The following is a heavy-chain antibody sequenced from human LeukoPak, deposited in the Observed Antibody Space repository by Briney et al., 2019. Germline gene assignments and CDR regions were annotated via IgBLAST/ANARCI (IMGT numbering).Heavy chain of an antibody. Sequence: SVKVSCKASGGTFSSYAISWVRQAPGQGLEWMGGIIPIFGTANYARKFQGRVTITADESTSTAYMELSSLRSEDTAVYYCASFLWFGEAAPRPLDYWGQGTLVTVSS. CDR3: ASFLWFGEAAPRPLDY. V-gene: IGHV1-69*13. J-gene: IGHJ4*02. CDR1: GGTFSSYA. D-gene: IGHD3-10*01. CDR2: IIPIFGTA.